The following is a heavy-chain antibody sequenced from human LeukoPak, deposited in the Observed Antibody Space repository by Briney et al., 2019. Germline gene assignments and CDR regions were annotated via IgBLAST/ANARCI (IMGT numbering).Heavy chain of an antibody. D-gene: IGHD1-26*01. V-gene: IGHV3-30*18. CDR1: GFTFSSYG. Sequence: PGGSLRLSCAASGFTFSSYGMHWVRQAPGKALEWVAVISYDGSNKYYADSVKGRFTISRDNSKNTLYLQMNSLRAEDTAVYYCAKDRWELLGVDYWGQGTLVTVSS. CDR3: AKDRWELLGVDY. J-gene: IGHJ4*02. CDR2: ISYDGSNK.